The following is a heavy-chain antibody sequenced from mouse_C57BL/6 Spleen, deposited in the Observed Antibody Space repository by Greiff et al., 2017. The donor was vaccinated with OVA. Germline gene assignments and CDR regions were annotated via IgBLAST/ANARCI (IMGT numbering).Heavy chain of an antibody. CDR2: INPNNGGT. Sequence: EVQLQQSGPELVKPGASVKISCKASGYTFTDYYMNWVKQSHGKSLEWIGDINPNNGGTSYNQKFKGKATLTVDKSSSTAYMEVRSLTSEDSAVYYCARNAIYDGYYVAWFAYWGQGTLVTVSA. V-gene: IGHV1-26*01. CDR1: GYTFTDYY. CDR3: ARNAIYDGYYVAWFAY. J-gene: IGHJ3*01. D-gene: IGHD2-3*01.